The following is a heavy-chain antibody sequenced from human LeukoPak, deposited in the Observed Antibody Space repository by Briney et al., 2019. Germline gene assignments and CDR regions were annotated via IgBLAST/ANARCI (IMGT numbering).Heavy chain of an antibody. Sequence: ASVRVSCKASGGTFSRYAVSWGRQAPGRRLEWMGGIIPIFGTANYAQTFQGRVTITADESTSTAYMELSSLRSEDTAVYYCARTSLDTAMVFWFDPWGQGTLVTVSS. CDR1: GGTFSRYA. D-gene: IGHD5-18*01. CDR2: IIPIFGTA. CDR3: ARTSLDTAMVFWFDP. J-gene: IGHJ5*02. V-gene: IGHV1-69*13.